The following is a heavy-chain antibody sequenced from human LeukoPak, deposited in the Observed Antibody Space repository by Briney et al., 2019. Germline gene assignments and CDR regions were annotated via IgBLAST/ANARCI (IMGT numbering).Heavy chain of an antibody. CDR3: ARDSPAAEYGMDV. J-gene: IGHJ6*02. Sequence: GGSLRLSCAASGLTFSSYSMNWVRQAPGKGLECVSSISSSSSYIYYADSVKGRFTISRDNAKNSLYLQMNSLRAEDTAVYYCARDSPAAEYGMDVWGQGTTVTVSS. CDR1: GLTFSSYS. D-gene: IGHD6-25*01. CDR2: ISSSSSYI. V-gene: IGHV3-21*01.